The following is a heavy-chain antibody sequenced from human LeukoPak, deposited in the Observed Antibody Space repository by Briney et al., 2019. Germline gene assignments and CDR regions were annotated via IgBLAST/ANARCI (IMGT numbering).Heavy chain of an antibody. Sequence: GGSLRLSCAASGFTFSSYEMNWVRQAPGKGLEWVSYISSSSNYIYYADSVKGRFTISRDNAKNSLYLQMNSLRAEDTAVYYCARGSLDAFDIWGQGTMVTVSS. CDR3: ARGSLDAFDI. J-gene: IGHJ3*02. CDR2: ISSSSNYI. V-gene: IGHV3-21*01. CDR1: GFTFSSYE.